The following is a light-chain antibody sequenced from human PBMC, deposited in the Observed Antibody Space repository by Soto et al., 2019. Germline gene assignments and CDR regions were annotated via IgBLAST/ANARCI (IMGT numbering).Light chain of an antibody. CDR1: SSDVGGYNY. Sequence: QSLLTQPASVSGSPGQSITISCTGTSSDVGGYNYVSWYQQHPGKAPKLMIYEVINRPSGVSNRFSGSRSGNTASLTISGLQAEDEADYYCTSHSSGSTYVFGTGTKVTV. J-gene: IGLJ1*01. CDR3: TSHSSGSTYV. CDR2: EVI. V-gene: IGLV2-14*01.